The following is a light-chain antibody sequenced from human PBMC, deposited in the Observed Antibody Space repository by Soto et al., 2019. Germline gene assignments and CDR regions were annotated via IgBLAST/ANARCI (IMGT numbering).Light chain of an antibody. J-gene: IGLJ2*01. Sequence: QSALTQPASVSGSPGQSITISCTGTSSDVGGYNYVSWYQQHPGQAPKLMIYDVSYRPSGVSNRFSDSKSGNTASLTIPGLQAEDEADYHCSSYRSSSTPVVFGGGTKVTVL. CDR3: SSYRSSSTPVV. CDR2: DVS. CDR1: SSDVGGYNY. V-gene: IGLV2-14*01.